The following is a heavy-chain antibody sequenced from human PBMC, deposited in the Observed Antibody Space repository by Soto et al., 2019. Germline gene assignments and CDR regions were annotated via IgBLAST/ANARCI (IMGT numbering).Heavy chain of an antibody. V-gene: IGHV4-39*01. J-gene: IGHJ5*02. CDR3: AIPKIAVYNWFEP. CDR1: GGSISSSSYY. CDR2: IYYSGST. Sequence: SETLSLTCTVSGGSISSSSYYWGWIRQPPGKGLEWIGSIYYSGSTYYNPSLKSRVTISVDTSKNQFSLKLSSVTAADTAVYYCAIPKIAVYNWFEPWGLGTLVNVSS. D-gene: IGHD6-19*01.